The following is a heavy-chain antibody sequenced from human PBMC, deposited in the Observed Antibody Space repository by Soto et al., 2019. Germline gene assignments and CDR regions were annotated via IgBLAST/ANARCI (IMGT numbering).Heavy chain of an antibody. Sequence: GALRLSCSASGFTFGDYAMSWVRQAPGKGLEWVGFIRTKAYGGTAEYAASVKGRFTISRDDSKSIAYLQMNSLKTEDTAVYYCARDSMVFGYWGQGTLVTVSS. D-gene: IGHD3-10*01. CDR2: IRTKAYGGTA. CDR3: ARDSMVFGY. J-gene: IGHJ4*02. V-gene: IGHV3-49*04. CDR1: GFTFGDYA.